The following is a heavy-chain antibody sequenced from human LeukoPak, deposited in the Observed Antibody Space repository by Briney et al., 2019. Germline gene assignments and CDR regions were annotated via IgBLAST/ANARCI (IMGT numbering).Heavy chain of an antibody. D-gene: IGHD3-3*01. CDR1: GYSFTSYW. Sequence: GESLKISCKGSGYSFTSYWIGWVRQMPGKGLEWMGIIYPGDSDTRYSPSFQGQVTISADKSISTAHLQWSSLKASDTAMYYCARHSPYTIFGVVIIAPPDYWGQGTLVTVSS. CDR3: ARHSPYTIFGVVIIAPPDY. V-gene: IGHV5-51*01. J-gene: IGHJ4*02. CDR2: IYPGDSDT.